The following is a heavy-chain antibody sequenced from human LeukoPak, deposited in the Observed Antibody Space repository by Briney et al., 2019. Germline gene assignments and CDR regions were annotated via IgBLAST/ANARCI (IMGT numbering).Heavy chain of an antibody. J-gene: IGHJ4*02. CDR2: IYSGGTT. D-gene: IGHD6-6*01. CDR3: ASVHSSIAARTFDY. Sequence: GGSLRLSCAVSGFTVSSNYMNWVRQAPGKGLEWVSVIYSGGTTYYADSVKGRFTISRDNSKNTLYLQMNSLRAEDTAVYYCASVHSSIAARTFDYWGQGTLVTVSS. V-gene: IGHV3-53*01. CDR1: GFTVSSNY.